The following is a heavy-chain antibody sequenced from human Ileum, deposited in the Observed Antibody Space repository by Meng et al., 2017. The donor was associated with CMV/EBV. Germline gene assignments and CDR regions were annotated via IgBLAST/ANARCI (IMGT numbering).Heavy chain of an antibody. CDR3: ARDQEDIVVVPAAMPYYYYGMDV. CDR1: GGTFSSYA. V-gene: IGHV1-69*10. D-gene: IGHD2-2*01. Sequence: SVKVSCKASGGTFSSYAISWVRQAPGQGREWMGGIIPILGIANYAQKFEGRVTITADKSTSTAYMELSSLRSEDTAVYYCARDQEDIVVVPAAMPYYYYGMDVWGQGTTVTVSS. CDR2: IIPILGIA. J-gene: IGHJ6*02.